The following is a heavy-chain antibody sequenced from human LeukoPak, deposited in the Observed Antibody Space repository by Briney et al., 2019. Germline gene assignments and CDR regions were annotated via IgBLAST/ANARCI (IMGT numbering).Heavy chain of an antibody. J-gene: IGHJ6*02. D-gene: IGHD4-17*01. CDR2: IYYSGST. V-gene: IGHV4-39*07. Sequence: PSETLSLTCTVSGGSISSSSYYWGWIRQPPGKGLEWIGSIYYSGSTYYNPSLKSRVTISVDTSKNQFSLKLSSVTAADPAVYYCAREDPQTTVPEGMDVWGQGTTVTVSS. CDR3: AREDPQTTVPEGMDV. CDR1: GGSISSSSYY.